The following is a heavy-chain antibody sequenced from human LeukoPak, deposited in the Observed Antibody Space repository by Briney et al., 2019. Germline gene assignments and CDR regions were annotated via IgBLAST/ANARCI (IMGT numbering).Heavy chain of an antibody. CDR2: MYYSGST. CDR1: GGSISNSSYY. Sequence: SETLSLTCTVSGGSISNSSYYWGWIRQPPGKGLEWIGSMYYSGSTYYNPSLKSRATISVDTSKNQFSLKLSSVTAADTAVYFCASLKVSVVLGAISYYMDVWGKGTTVTVSS. D-gene: IGHD4/OR15-4a*01. J-gene: IGHJ6*03. CDR3: ASLKVSVVLGAISYYMDV. V-gene: IGHV4-39*01.